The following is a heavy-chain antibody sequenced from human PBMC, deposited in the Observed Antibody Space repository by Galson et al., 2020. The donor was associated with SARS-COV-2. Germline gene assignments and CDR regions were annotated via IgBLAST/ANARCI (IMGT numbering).Heavy chain of an antibody. Sequence: GGSLRLSCAASGFTFSSYSMTWVRQAPGKGLEFVASIKMDGSEKYYVDSGKGRLTISRDNRENSLFLQMNSRRATNTAVYYCASLRIDSTGYSFIYWGQGTQVTVSS. CDR2: IKMDGSEK. V-gene: IGHV3-7*01. CDR3: ASLRIDSTGYSFIY. CDR1: GFTFSSYS. D-gene: IGHD2-21*01. J-gene: IGHJ4*02.